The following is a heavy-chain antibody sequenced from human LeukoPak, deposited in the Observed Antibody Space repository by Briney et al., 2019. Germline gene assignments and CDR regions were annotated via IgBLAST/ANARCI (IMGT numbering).Heavy chain of an antibody. CDR2: ISAYNGNT. D-gene: IGHD1-26*01. CDR3: ARGTWSGSYQYFDY. CDR1: GYTFTSYG. Sequence: ASVKVSCKASGYTFTSYGISWVRQAPGQGLEWMGWISAYNGNTNYAQEFQGRVTITRDTSASTAYMELSSLRSEDMAVYYCARGTWSGSYQYFDYWGQGTLVTVSS. V-gene: IGHV1-18*03. J-gene: IGHJ4*02.